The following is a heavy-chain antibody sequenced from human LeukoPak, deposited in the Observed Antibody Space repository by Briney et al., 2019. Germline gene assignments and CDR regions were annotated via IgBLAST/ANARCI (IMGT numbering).Heavy chain of an antibody. Sequence: GGSLRLSCAASGFTFSNAWMSWVRQAPGKGLEWVGRIKSKTDGGTTDYAAPVKGRFTISRDDSKNTLYLQMNSLKTEDTAVYYCTTRNNIVVVTAMRYGMDVWGQGTTVTVSS. CDR3: TTRNNIVVVTAMRYGMDV. J-gene: IGHJ6*02. D-gene: IGHD2-21*02. CDR1: GFTFSNAW. CDR2: IKSKTDGGTT. V-gene: IGHV3-15*01.